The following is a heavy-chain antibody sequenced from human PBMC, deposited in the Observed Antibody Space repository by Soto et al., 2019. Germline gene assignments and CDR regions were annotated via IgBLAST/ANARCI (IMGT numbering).Heavy chain of an antibody. J-gene: IGHJ5*02. CDR2: ISYDGSNK. CDR1: GFTFSGYA. V-gene: IGHV3-30-3*01. Sequence: QVQLVESGGGVVQPGRSLRLSCAASGFTFSGYAMHWVRQAPGKGLEWVAVISYDGSNKYYADSVKGRFTISRDNSKNTLYLQMNSLRAEDTTVYYCARASHVVVVAATGYNWFDPWGQGTLVTVSS. CDR3: ARASHVVVVAATGYNWFDP. D-gene: IGHD2-15*01.